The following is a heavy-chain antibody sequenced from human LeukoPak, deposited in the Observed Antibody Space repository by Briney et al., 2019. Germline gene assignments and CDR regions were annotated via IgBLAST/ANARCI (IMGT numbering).Heavy chain of an antibody. CDR1: GFTFSSYS. CDR2: ISRSSSNI. V-gene: IGHV3-21*01. J-gene: IGHJ4*02. Sequence: GGSLRLSCAASGFTFSSYSMNWVRQAPGEGLEWVSSISRSSSNIYYADSLKGRFTISRDNARNSLYLQMNSLRAEDTAVYYCARDYGAAAGLIDYWGQGTLVTVSS. D-gene: IGHD6-13*01. CDR3: ARDYGAAAGLIDY.